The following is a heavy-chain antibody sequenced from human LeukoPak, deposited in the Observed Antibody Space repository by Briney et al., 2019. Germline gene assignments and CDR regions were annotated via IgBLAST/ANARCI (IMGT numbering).Heavy chain of an antibody. J-gene: IGHJ4*02. CDR1: GSIFRNYG. Sequence: PGGSLRLSCAASGSIFRNYGMHWVRQAPGKGLEGGAFQRNDESEIFYADSVKGRFTISRDNSKNTLYLQKSSLRDEDTAVYYCVKDTGRGDFWGQGTQVTVSS. V-gene: IGHV3-30*02. D-gene: IGHD1-14*01. CDR3: VKDTGRGDF. CDR2: QRNDESEI.